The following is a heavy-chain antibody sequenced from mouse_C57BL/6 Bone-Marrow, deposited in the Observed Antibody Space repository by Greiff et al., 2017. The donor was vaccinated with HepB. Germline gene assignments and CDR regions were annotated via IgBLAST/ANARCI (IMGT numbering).Heavy chain of an antibody. J-gene: IGHJ4*01. CDR2: IRNKANNHAT. D-gene: IGHD1-1*01. CDR3: TRYGGYYYAMDY. Sequence: EVKVEESGGGLVQPGGSMKLSCAASGFTFSDAWMDWVRQSPEKGLEWVAEIRNKANNHATYYAVSGKGSFTISRDDSKSSVDLQMNSLRAEDTGIYYCTRYGGYYYAMDYWGQGTSVTVSS. CDR1: GFTFSDAW. V-gene: IGHV6-6*01.